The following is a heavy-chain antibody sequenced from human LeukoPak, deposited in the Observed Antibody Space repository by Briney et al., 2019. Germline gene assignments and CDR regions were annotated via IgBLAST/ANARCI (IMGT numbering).Heavy chain of an antibody. CDR3: ARGTRGYSYGDYFHYMDV. J-gene: IGHJ6*03. V-gene: IGHV1-18*01. CDR1: GYTFNSYG. D-gene: IGHD5-18*01. Sequence: ASVKVSCKASGYTFNSYGLTWVRQAPGQRLEWMGWISAYNGYTKYAQKVKGRVTMTTDTSTSTAYMELRSLRSDDTAVYYCARGTRGYSYGDYFHYMDVWGKGTTVTVSS. CDR2: ISAYNGYT.